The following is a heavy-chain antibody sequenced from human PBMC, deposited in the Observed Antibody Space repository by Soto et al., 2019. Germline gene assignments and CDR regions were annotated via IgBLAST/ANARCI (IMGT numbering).Heavy chain of an antibody. D-gene: IGHD4-4*01. CDR2: IKQDGSEK. J-gene: IGHJ4*02. CDR1: GFTFSPYW. Sequence: EGQLVESGGGVIQPGGSLKVSCVASGFTFSPYWMSWVRQAPGKGLEWVASIKQDGSEKYYVESVKGRFSISRDNAENSLYLRMNSLRVEDTAIYYCARGGVHNYDGHFDLWGQGSLVTVSS. CDR3: ARGGVHNYDGHFDL. V-gene: IGHV3-7*03.